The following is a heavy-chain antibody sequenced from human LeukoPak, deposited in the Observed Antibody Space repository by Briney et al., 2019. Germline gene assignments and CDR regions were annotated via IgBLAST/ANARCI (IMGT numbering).Heavy chain of an antibody. V-gene: IGHV4-39*07. Sequence: SETLSLTCTVSGGSISSSNYFWGWIRQPPGKGLEWIGSIYHSGSTYYNPSLKSRVTISVDTSKNQFSLKLSSVTAADTAVYYCARLPFSNPDYWGQGTLVTVSS. CDR1: GGSISSSNYF. CDR3: ARLPFSNPDY. D-gene: IGHD2/OR15-2a*01. CDR2: IYHSGST. J-gene: IGHJ4*02.